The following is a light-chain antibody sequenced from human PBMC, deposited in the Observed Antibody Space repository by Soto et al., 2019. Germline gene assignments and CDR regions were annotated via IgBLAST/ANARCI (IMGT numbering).Light chain of an antibody. CDR2: GNN. Sequence: QSVLAQPPSVSGAPGQRVAISCTGSDSNIGAGFDVHWYQQLPGTAPRLLTYGNNKRPSAVPDRFSGSKSATSASLAITGLQAEDEAEYYCQSYDSSLSGLYVFGTGTKLTVL. V-gene: IGLV1-40*01. CDR1: DSNIGAGFD. CDR3: QSYDSSLSGLYV. J-gene: IGLJ1*01.